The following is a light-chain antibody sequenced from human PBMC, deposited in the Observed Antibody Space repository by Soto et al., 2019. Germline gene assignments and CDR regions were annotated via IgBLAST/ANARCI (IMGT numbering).Light chain of an antibody. CDR2: GAS. J-gene: IGKJ5*01. CDR3: QQYDGSPIT. Sequence: EIVMTQSPATLSVSPGERATLSCRASQSVSRSYLAWYQQKNGQAPRLLISGASKRVTGIPDRFSGGGSGTDFTLTISRLEPEDFALYFCQQYDGSPITFGQGTRLEIK. V-gene: IGKV3-20*01. CDR1: QSVSRSY.